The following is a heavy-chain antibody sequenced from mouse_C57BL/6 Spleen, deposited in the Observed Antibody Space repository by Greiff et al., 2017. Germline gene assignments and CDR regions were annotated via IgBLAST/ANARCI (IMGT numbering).Heavy chain of an antibody. Sequence: VQGVESGAELVRPGASVKLSCKASGYTFTDYYINWVKQRPGQGLEWIARIYPGSGNTYYNEKFKGKATLTAEKSSSTAYMQLSSLTSEDSAVYFCARGDGVYYYAMDYWGQGTSVTVSS. D-gene: IGHD2-1*01. CDR3: ARGDGVYYYAMDY. V-gene: IGHV1-76*01. CDR1: GYTFTDYY. CDR2: IYPGSGNT. J-gene: IGHJ4*01.